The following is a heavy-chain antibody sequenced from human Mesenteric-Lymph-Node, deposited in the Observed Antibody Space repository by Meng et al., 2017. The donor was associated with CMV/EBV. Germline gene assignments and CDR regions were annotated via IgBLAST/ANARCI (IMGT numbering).Heavy chain of an antibody. CDR1: GGYFSGYC. Sequence: TLALTWAVYGGYFSGYCWSWIRQPPGKGLEWIGEINHDGSTNYDPSLKSRVTISVDTSKNQFSLKLSSVTAADTAVYYCARGRFGVDYWGQGTLVTVS. CDR3: ARGRFGVDY. V-gene: IGHV4-34*01. CDR2: INHDGST. D-gene: IGHD3-10*01. J-gene: IGHJ4*02.